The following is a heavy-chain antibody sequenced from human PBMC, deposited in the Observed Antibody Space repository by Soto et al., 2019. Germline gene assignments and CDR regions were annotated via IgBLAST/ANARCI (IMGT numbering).Heavy chain of an antibody. CDR1: GGTFSSYT. D-gene: IGHD6-13*01. CDR2: IIPILGIA. V-gene: IGHV1-69*02. J-gene: IGHJ6*02. CDR3: ARAGSSSWYVPAQYYYYYGMDV. Sequence: GASVKVSCKASGGTFSSYTISWVRQAPGQGLEWMGRIIPILGIANYAQKFQGRVTITADKSTSTAYMELNSLRAEDTAVYYCARAGSSSWYVPAQYYYYYGMDVWGQGTTVTVSS.